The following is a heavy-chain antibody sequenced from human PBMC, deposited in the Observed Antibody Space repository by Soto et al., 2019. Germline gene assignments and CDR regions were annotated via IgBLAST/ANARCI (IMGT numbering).Heavy chain of an antibody. CDR3: AKDREEMARSWPGY. J-gene: IGHJ4*02. CDR1: GFTFNKYG. CDR2: ISHGGSNK. Sequence: GGSLRLSCAASGFTFNKYGMHWVRQSPGKGLEWVALISHGGSNKYYADSVKGRFTISRDNSKNTLYLQVNSLRAEDTAVYYCAKDREEMARSWPGYWGQGTLVTVSS. D-gene: IGHD5-12*01. V-gene: IGHV3-30*18.